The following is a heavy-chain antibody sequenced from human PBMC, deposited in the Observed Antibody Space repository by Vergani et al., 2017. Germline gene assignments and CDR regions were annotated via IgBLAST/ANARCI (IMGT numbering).Heavy chain of an antibody. Sequence: EVQLVESGGGLVQPGGSLRLSCAASGFTVSRNYMSWVRQAPGKGLEWVSVIYRGGSTYYADSVKGRFTISRDNSKNTLYLQMNSLRAEDTAVYYCARLDYSNYGFYYYGMDVWGQGTTVTVSS. J-gene: IGHJ6*02. CDR1: GFTVSRNY. CDR2: IYRGGST. D-gene: IGHD4-11*01. CDR3: ARLDYSNYGFYYYGMDV. V-gene: IGHV3-66*04.